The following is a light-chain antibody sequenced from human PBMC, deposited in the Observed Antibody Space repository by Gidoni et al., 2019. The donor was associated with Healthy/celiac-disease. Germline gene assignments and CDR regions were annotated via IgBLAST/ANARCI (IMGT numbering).Light chain of an antibody. J-gene: IGLJ1*01. CDR1: SSDIGGYNY. CDR3: SSYSSSNTYV. V-gene: IGLV2-14*01. Sequence: QSALTQPASVSGSPGQPITISCTGTSSDIGGYNYVSWYQQHPGKAPKLMIYEVSYRPSGVSNRFSGSKSGNTASLTISGLQAEDEADYYCSSYSSSNTYVFGTGTKVTVL. CDR2: EVS.